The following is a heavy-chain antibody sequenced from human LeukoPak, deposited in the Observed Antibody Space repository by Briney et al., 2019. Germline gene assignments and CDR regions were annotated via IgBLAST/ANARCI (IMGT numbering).Heavy chain of an antibody. V-gene: IGHV3-23*01. J-gene: IGHJ4*02. CDR3: AKRGYYEFDS. CDR2: ISGSGDYT. Sequence: GGSLRLSCAASGFTFSNYAMSWVRQAPGRGLEWVSAISGSGDYTYYADSVKGRFTISRDNSKNTVYLQMNSLRAEDTAVYYCAKRGYYEFDSWGQGTLVTVSS. D-gene: IGHD3-22*01. CDR1: GFTFSNYA.